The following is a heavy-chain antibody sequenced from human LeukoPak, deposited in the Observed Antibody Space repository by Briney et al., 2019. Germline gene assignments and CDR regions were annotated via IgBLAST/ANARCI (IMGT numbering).Heavy chain of an antibody. J-gene: IGHJ6*03. Sequence: GGSLRLSCAASGFTFSSYAMSWVRQAPGKGLECISGFSGSGGSTYYADSVKGRFTISRDNSKNTLYLQMNSLRAEDTAVYYCARDPYSGTYSDYYYYYMDVWGKGTTVTVSS. CDR2: FSGSGGST. D-gene: IGHD1-26*01. CDR3: ARDPYSGTYSDYYYYYMDV. V-gene: IGHV3-23*01. CDR1: GFTFSSYA.